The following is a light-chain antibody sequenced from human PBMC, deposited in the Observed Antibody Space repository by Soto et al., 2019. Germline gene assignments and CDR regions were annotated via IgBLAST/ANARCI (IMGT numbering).Light chain of an antibody. J-gene: IGKJ3*01. V-gene: IGKV1-5*03. CDR3: QQYNSFFT. Sequence: DIEMTQFPSTLSASVGDRVTITCRASQSISTWLAWYQQKAGKAPKLLIYKAYTLESGVPSRFSGSGSGTEFTLTISSLQPDDFAPYYCQQYNSFFTFCPGTKVDIK. CDR2: KAY. CDR1: QSISTW.